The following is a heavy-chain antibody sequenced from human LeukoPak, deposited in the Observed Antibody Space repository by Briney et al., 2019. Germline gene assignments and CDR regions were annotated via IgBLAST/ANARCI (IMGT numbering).Heavy chain of an antibody. CDR2: VSHRGST. J-gene: IGHJ4*02. CDR1: GRSFSSEYW. V-gene: IGHV4-4*02. Sequence: SGTLSLTCGVSGRSFSSEYWWSGVRRPPGKGLEWIGEVSHRGSTNYNPSSKSRVTMSGDKSKNQISLTVTSVTAADTAVYYCARGAYYRYDYWGQGTLVTVSS. CDR3: ARGAYYRYDY. D-gene: IGHD1-26*01.